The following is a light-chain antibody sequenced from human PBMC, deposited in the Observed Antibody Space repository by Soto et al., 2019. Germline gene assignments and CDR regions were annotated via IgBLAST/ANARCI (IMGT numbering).Light chain of an antibody. J-gene: IGKJ1*01. Sequence: ILLTQSPTTLSASXGERVTLSCRASQSVDINLAWYQQKPGQAPRLLIYGASRRATGIPDRFSGSGSGTDFTLTISRLEPEDFALYYCQQDGSSPWTFGQGTKVDI. CDR2: GAS. CDR1: QSVDIN. CDR3: QQDGSSPWT. V-gene: IGKV3-20*01.